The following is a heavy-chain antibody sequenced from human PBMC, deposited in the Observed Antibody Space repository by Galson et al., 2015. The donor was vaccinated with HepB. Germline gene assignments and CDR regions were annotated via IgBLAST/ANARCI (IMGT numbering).Heavy chain of an antibody. CDR1: GFSLSTSGMC. J-gene: IGHJ4*02. CDR3: ARIRFSGRYYGPFDY. Sequence: PALVKPTQTLTLTCTFSGFSLSTSGMCVSWIRQPPGKALEWLALIDWDDDKYYSTSLKTRLTISKDTSKNQVVLTMTNMDPVDTATYYCARIRFSGRYYGPFDYWGQGTLVTASS. V-gene: IGHV2-70*01. D-gene: IGHD1-26*01. CDR2: IDWDDDK.